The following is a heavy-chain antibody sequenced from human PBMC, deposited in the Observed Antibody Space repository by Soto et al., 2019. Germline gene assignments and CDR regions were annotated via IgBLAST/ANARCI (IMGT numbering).Heavy chain of an antibody. V-gene: IGHV4-4*07. CDR2: IYATGTT. J-gene: IGHJ5*02. CDR1: GSSISGFY. Sequence: SEALSLTCTVSGSSISGFYWSWIRKSAGKGLEWIGRIYATGTTDYNPSLKSRVMMSVDTSKKQFSLKLRSVTAADTAVYYCVRDGTKTLRDWFDPWGQGISVTVSS. D-gene: IGHD1-1*01. CDR3: VRDGTKTLRDWFDP.